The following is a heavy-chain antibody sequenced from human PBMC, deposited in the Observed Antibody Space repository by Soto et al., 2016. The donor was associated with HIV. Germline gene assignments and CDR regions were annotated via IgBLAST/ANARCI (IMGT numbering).Heavy chain of an antibody. CDR1: GFSFRSCA. J-gene: IGHJ4*02. V-gene: IGHV3-23*04. Sequence: EVQLVESGGGVVQPGGSLTLSCAASGFSFRSCAMNWFRQAPGKGLEWVSGIAHSGNSAHYADSVKGRFTISRDNSRNTLSLQMNTLRAEDTAIYFCAKDLHDYSANDYWGQGTLVTVSS. CDR2: IAHSGNSA. CDR3: AKDLHDYSANDY. D-gene: IGHD3-16*01.